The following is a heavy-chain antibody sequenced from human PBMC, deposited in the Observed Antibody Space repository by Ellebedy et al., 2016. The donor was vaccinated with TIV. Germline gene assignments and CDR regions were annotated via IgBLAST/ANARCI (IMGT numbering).Heavy chain of an antibody. CDR1: GGSIISTNFY. CDR2: IYYSGTT. V-gene: IGHV4-39*01. D-gene: IGHD2-2*01. Sequence: MPSETLSLTCSVSGGSIISTNFYWAWLRQPPGKGLEWIGSIYYSGTTYYNPSLKSRVTISAEASKNQFSLKLSSVTAADRAVYFCARPSRDQLRQIDHWGQGTLVTVTS. CDR3: ARPSRDQLRQIDH. J-gene: IGHJ4*02.